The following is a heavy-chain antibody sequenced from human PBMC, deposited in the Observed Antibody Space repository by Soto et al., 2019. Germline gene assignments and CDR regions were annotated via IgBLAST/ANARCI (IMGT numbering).Heavy chain of an antibody. J-gene: IGHJ4*02. V-gene: IGHV3-23*01. D-gene: IGHD1-26*01. Sequence: GGSLRLSCAASGLTFSSYAMSWVRQAPGKGLEWVSAISGSGGSTYYADSVKGRFTISRDNSKNTLYLQMNSLRAEDTAVYFCAKDTARRIVRETIWGTFDYWGQGTLVTSPQ. CDR2: ISGSGGST. CDR3: AKDTARRIVRETIWGTFDY. CDR1: GLTFSSYA.